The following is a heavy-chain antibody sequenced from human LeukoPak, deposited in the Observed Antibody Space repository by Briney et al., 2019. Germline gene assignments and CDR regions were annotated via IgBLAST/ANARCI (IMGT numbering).Heavy chain of an antibody. CDR3: ARITYDFWSGYYMPDDP. J-gene: IGHJ5*02. CDR2: ISVHNGNT. V-gene: IGHV1-18*01. Sequence: ASVKVFCKASGYTFTSYGISWVRQAPGQGLEWMGWISVHNGNTDYAQKLRGRVTMTTDTSTSTAYMELRSLRSDDTAVYYCARITYDFWSGYYMPDDPWGQGTLVTVSS. CDR1: GYTFTSYG. D-gene: IGHD3-3*01.